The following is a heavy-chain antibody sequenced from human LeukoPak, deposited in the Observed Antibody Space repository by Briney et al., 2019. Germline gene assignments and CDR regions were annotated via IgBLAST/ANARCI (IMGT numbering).Heavy chain of an antibody. J-gene: IGHJ5*02. D-gene: IGHD5-18*01. Sequence: SETLSLTCAVYSGSFSGYYWRWIRQPPGKGLEWIGSIYYSGSTYYNPSLKSRVTISVDTSKNHYSLKLSSVTAADTAVYYCARQRRHHSYGCWFDPWGQGTLVTVSS. V-gene: IGHV4-34*01. CDR3: ARQRRHHSYGCWFDP. CDR1: SGSFSGYY. CDR2: IYYSGST.